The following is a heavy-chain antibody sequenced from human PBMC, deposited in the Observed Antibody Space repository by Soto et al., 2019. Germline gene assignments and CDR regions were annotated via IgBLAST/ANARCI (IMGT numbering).Heavy chain of an antibody. J-gene: IGHJ6*03. CDR2: ISWNSGSI. V-gene: IGHV3-9*01. Sequence: GGSLRLSCAASGFTFDDYAMHWVRQAPGKGLEWVSGISWNSGSIGYADSVKGRFTISRDNAKNSLYLQMNSLRAEDTALYYCGKDGSSQRIAATRAYYYYYYYYMDVWGKGTTVTVSS. CDR3: GKDGSSQRIAATRAYYYYYYYYMDV. CDR1: GFTFDDYA. D-gene: IGHD6-13*01.